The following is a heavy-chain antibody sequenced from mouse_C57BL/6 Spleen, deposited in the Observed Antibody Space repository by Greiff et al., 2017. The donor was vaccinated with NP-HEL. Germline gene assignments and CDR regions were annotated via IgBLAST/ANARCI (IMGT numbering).Heavy chain of an antibody. CDR1: GFSLTSYG. CDR2: IWSGGST. D-gene: IGHD2-4*01. J-gene: IGHJ4*01. V-gene: IGHV2-2*01. Sequence: QVQLQQSGPGLVQPSQSLSITCTASGFSLTSYGVHWVRQSPGKGLEWLGVIWSGGSTDYNAAFISRLSISKNNSKSQVFFKMNSLQADDTAIYYCARRRDYDYDDYAMDYWGQGTSVTVSS. CDR3: ARRRDYDYDDYAMDY.